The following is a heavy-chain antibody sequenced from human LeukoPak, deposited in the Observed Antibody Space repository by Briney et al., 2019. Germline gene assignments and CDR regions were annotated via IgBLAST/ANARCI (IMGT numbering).Heavy chain of an antibody. CDR1: GYRFTAHY. CDR3: ATLNSGGYPWYFNL. Sequence: GASVNVSCKASGYRFTAHYIHWVRQAPGQGLEWMGWINPNSDDTNYAQKFQGRVTMTRDTSISTAYMELSRLKSNDTAVYYCATLNSGGYPWYFNLWGRGTLATVSS. J-gene: IGHJ2*01. D-gene: IGHD3-22*01. CDR2: INPNSDDT. V-gene: IGHV1-2*02.